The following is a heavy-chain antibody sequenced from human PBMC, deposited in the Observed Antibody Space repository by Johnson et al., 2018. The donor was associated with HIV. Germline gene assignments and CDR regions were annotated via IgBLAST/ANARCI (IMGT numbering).Heavy chain of an antibody. CDR1: GFTFDDYG. J-gene: IGHJ3*01. V-gene: IGHV3-20*04. CDR2: INWNGGST. CDR3: AKVDCGGDTCAGYDPFDR. Sequence: VQLVESGGGLIQPGGSPRLSCAASGFTFDDYGMSWVRQAPGMGLEWVSGINWNGGSTGYADSVKGRFPISRDNAKNSLYLQMNSLRVEDTAVYYCAKVDCGGDTCAGYDPFDRWGQETLVTVSS. D-gene: IGHD2-21*01.